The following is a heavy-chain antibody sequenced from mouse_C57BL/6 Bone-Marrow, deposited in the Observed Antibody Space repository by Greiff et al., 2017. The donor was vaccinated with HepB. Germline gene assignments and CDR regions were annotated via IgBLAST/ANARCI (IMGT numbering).Heavy chain of an antibody. V-gene: IGHV1-80*01. CDR3: AYYGSSLYWYFDV. Sequence: QVQLKQSGAELVKPGASVKISCKASGYAFSSYWMNWVKQRPGKGLEWIGQIYPGDGDTNYNGKFKGKATLTADKSSSTAYMQLSSLTSEDSAVYFCAYYGSSLYWYFDVWGTGTTVTVSS. CDR2: IYPGDGDT. CDR1: GYAFSSYW. D-gene: IGHD1-1*01. J-gene: IGHJ1*03.